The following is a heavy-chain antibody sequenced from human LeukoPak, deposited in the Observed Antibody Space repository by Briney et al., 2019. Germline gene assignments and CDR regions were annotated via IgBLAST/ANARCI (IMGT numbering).Heavy chain of an antibody. V-gene: IGHV7-4-1*02. J-gene: IGHJ6*03. D-gene: IGHD6-13*01. Sequence: ASVKVSCKASGYTFTSYGISWVRQAPGQGLEWMGWINTNTGNPTYAQGFTGRFVFSLDTSVSTAYLQISSLKAEDTAVYYRARVSSSSWWNYYYYMDVWGKGTTVTVSS. CDR2: INTNTGNP. CDR3: ARVSSSSWWNYYYYMDV. CDR1: GYTFTSYG.